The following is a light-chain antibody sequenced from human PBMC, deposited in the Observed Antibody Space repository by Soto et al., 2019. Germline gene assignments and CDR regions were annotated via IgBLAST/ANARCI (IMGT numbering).Light chain of an antibody. CDR2: AAS. V-gene: IGKV1-9*01. J-gene: IGKJ5*01. Sequence: IPSTQSPSSLSASFGDRVTTTSRASQDIAIYLAWYQQKPGEAPKLLIYAASTLYGGVPSRFSGRGSGTEFTLTISSLQPDDFATYYCQQYNSYPITFGQGTRLEIK. CDR3: QQYNSYPIT. CDR1: QDIAIY.